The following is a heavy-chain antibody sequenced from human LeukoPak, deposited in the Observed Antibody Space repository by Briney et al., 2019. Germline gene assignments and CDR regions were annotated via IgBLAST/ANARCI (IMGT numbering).Heavy chain of an antibody. CDR3: ARDSGSSPLDY. Sequence: GGSLRLSCAASGFTFSSYEMNLVRQVPGKGLEWVSSISSSGSIIYHADSVKGRFTISRDNAKNSLYLQMNSLRAEDTAVYYCARDSGSSPLDYWGQGTLVTVSS. V-gene: IGHV3-48*03. J-gene: IGHJ4*02. CDR1: GFTFSSYE. CDR2: ISSSGSII. D-gene: IGHD1-26*01.